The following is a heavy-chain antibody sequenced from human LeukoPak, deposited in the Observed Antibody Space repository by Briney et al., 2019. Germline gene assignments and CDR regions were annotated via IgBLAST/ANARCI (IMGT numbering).Heavy chain of an antibody. V-gene: IGHV1-69*04. CDR3: AHPDDSSGYYRDY. Sequence: ASVKVSCKASGYTFTSYGISWVRQAPGQGLEWMGRIIPILGIANYAQKFQGRVTITADKSTSTAYMELSSLRSEDTAVYYCAHPDDSSGYYRDYWGQGTLVTVSS. D-gene: IGHD3-22*01. CDR1: GYTFTSYG. CDR2: IIPILGIA. J-gene: IGHJ4*02.